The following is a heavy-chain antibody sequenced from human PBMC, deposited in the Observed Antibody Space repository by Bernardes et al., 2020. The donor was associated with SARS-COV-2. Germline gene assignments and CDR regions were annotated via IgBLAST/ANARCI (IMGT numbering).Heavy chain of an antibody. CDR2: IYTSGST. CDR3: AREKKWLYDYYYYMDV. D-gene: IGHD6-19*01. Sequence: SETLSLTCTASGGAISSYYGSWIRQPAGKGLEWIGRIYTSGSTNYNPSRKSRVTMSVDTSKNQFSLKLSSVTAADTALYYCAREKKWLYDYYYYMDVWGKGTTVTVSS. V-gene: IGHV4-4*07. CDR1: GGAISSYY. J-gene: IGHJ6*03.